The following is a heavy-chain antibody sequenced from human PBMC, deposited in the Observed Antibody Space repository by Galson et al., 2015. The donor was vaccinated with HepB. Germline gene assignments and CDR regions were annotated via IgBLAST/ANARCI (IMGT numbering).Heavy chain of an antibody. Sequence: SLRLSCAASGFSFSDYYMNWIRQAPGKGLEWVSYISTTGATIYYADSVKGRFTISRDNSKNTLYLQMNSLRAEDTAVYYCARDSYQLSSYSFDYWGQGTLVTVSS. CDR3: ARDSYQLSSYSFDY. V-gene: IGHV3-11*04. CDR1: GFSFSDYY. J-gene: IGHJ4*02. D-gene: IGHD5-18*01. CDR2: ISTTGATI.